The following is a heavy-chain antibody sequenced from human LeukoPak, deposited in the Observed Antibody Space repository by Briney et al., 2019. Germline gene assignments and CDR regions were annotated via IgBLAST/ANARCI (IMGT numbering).Heavy chain of an antibody. D-gene: IGHD1-26*01. Sequence: ASVKVSCKASGYTFTDYFIHWVRQAPGQGLEWMGRINVNSVVTNTNYAQNFQGSVTMTRDTSISTAYMELSRLTSDDTAVYYCARDLSSTSNWELDYWGQGTLVTVSS. V-gene: IGHV1-2*06. CDR3: ARDLSSTSNWELDY. CDR2: INVNSVVTNT. J-gene: IGHJ4*02. CDR1: GYTFTDYF.